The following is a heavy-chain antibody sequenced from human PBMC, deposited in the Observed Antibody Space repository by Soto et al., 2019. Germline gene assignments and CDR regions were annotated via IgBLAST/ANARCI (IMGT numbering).Heavy chain of an antibody. CDR1: GYTFMSYA. CDR2: IHAGNGNT. Sequence: SGKVSFKASGYTFMSYAIDWVRQAPGQGLERMGWIHAGNGNTKYSQSFQGRVTISRDTSATTAYMELNSLRSEDTAVYYCARGVAFLDYWGQGTLVTVSS. D-gene: IGHD2-15*01. V-gene: IGHV1-3*01. CDR3: ARGVAFLDY. J-gene: IGHJ4*02.